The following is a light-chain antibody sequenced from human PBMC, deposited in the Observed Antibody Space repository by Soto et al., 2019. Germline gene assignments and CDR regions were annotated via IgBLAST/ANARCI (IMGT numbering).Light chain of an antibody. CDR1: QSVSSSY. Sequence: PGERATLSCRASQSVSSSYLAWYQQKPGQAPRLLIYGASSRATGIPDRFSGSGSGTDFTLTISRLEPEDFAVYYCQQYGSSPPVSFGQGTRLEI. V-gene: IGKV3-20*01. CDR3: QQYGSSPPVS. CDR2: GAS. J-gene: IGKJ5*01.